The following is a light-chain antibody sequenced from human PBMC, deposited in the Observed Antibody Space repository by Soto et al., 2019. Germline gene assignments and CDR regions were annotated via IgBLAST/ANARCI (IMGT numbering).Light chain of an antibody. CDR2: DTS. Sequence: QAVVTQESSLTVSPGGTVTLTCGSSTGAVTSGHYPYWFQQKPGQAPRARIYDTSNKHSWTPARFSGSLLGGKAALTLSGAQPEDEAEYYCLLSYSGTRVFGGGTKLTVL. J-gene: IGLJ2*01. CDR3: LLSYSGTRV. V-gene: IGLV7-46*01. CDR1: TGAVTSGHY.